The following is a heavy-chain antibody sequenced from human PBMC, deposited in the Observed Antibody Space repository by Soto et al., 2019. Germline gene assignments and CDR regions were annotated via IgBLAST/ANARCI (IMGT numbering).Heavy chain of an antibody. Sequence: PGGSLRLSCAASGFTFSSYSMNWVRQALGKGLEWVSSISSSSSYIYYADSVKGRFTISRDNAKNSLYLQMNSLRAEDTAVYYCARVPIDSNPPQDDYYGTDVWGQGTTVTVSS. CDR1: GFTFSSYS. V-gene: IGHV3-21*01. J-gene: IGHJ6*02. CDR3: ARVPIDSNPPQDDYYGTDV. D-gene: IGHD4-4*01. CDR2: ISSSSSYI.